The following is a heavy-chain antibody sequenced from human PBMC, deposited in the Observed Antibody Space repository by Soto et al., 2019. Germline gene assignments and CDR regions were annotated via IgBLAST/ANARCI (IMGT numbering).Heavy chain of an antibody. CDR1: GFTFTSSA. Sequence: QMQLVQSGPEVKKLGTSVKVSCKSSGFTFTSSAVQSVRQARGQRSEWRGWIVVGSGNTNYAHKFQERVTITRDMSTSTDEMELSSLRSEDTAVYYCATGSTMIVVSRRAGFEYWGQGTLVTASS. CDR2: IVVGSGNT. D-gene: IGHD3-22*01. J-gene: IGHJ4*02. CDR3: ATGSTMIVVSRRAGFEY. V-gene: IGHV1-58*01.